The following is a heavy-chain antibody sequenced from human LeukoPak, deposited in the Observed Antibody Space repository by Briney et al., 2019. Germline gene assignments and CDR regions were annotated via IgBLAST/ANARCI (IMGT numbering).Heavy chain of an antibody. D-gene: IGHD3-9*01. J-gene: IGHJ4*02. V-gene: IGHV4-59*12. CDR3: ARGRGLRYFDWLDY. CDR2: IYYIGNT. CDR1: GGSISNYY. Sequence: SETLSLTCTVSGGSISNYYWSWIRQPPGKGLEWIGYIYYIGNTKYNSSLKSRVTISVDTSKNQFSLNLSSVTAADTAVYYCARGRGLRYFDWLDYWGQGTLVTVSS.